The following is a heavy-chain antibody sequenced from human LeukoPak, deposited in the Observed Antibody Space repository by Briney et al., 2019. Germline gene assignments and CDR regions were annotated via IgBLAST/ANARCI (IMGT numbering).Heavy chain of an antibody. V-gene: IGHV3-21*01. CDR1: GFTFSSYS. D-gene: IGHD2-15*01. CDR3: ARTYCSGVRCHPRGNYFDY. CDR2: ISSSSSYI. J-gene: IGHJ4*02. Sequence: GGSLRLSCAASGFTFSSYSMNWVRQAPGQGLEWVSSISSSSSYIYYADSVKGRFTISRDNAKNSLYLQMNSLRAEDTAVYYCARTYCSGVRCHPRGNYFDYWGQGTVVTVSS.